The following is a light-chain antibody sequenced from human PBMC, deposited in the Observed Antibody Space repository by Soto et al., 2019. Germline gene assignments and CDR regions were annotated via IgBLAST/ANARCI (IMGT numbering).Light chain of an antibody. V-gene: IGKV3-15*01. CDR3: QQYNNWPLT. CDR1: QSVRNN. Sequence: EIVMTQSPATLSVSPGERAKFSCRASQSVRNNLAWFQQKPGQAPRLLIYGASTRATSIPARFSGSGSGTEFTLTISRLQSEDFAVYYCQQYNNWPLTFGGGGKVEIK. CDR2: GAS. J-gene: IGKJ4*01.